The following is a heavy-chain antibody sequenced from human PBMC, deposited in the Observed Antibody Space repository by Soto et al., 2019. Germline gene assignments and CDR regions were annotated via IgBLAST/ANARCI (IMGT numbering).Heavy chain of an antibody. D-gene: IGHD7-27*01. CDR1: GFTFSTNW. CDR3: ARGDPRTGALYN. J-gene: IGHJ4*02. V-gene: IGHV3-74*01. Sequence: EVQLVESGGGLVQPGGSLRLSCAASGFTFSTNWMHWVRQAPGKGLVWVSRITRDGSSRSYADSVKGRFTVSRDNAKNTLYLQMNSLGAEDTAVYYCARGDPRTGALYNWGQGTLVTVSS. CDR2: ITRDGSSR.